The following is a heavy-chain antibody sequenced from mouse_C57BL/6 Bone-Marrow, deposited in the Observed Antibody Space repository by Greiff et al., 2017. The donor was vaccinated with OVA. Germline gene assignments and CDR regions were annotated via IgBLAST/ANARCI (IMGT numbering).Heavy chain of an antibody. V-gene: IGHV1-55*01. CDR2: IYPGSGST. CDR3: LLRGFAY. D-gene: IGHD1-1*01. Sequence: QVHVKQPGAELVKPGASVKMSCKASGYTFTSYWITWVKQRPGQGLEWIGDIYPGSGSTNYNEKFKSKATLTVDTSSSTAYMQLSSLTSEDSAVYYCLLRGFAYWGQGTLVTVSA. J-gene: IGHJ3*01. CDR1: GYTFTSYW.